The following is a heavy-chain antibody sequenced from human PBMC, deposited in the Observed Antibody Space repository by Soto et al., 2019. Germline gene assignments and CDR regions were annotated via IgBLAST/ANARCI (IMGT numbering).Heavy chain of an antibody. CDR2: IYYSGST. D-gene: IGHD3-10*01. Sequence: SETLSLTCTVSGGSISSGGYYWSWIRQHPGKGLEWIGYIYYSGSTYYNPSLKSRVTISVDTSKNQFSLKLSSVTAADPAVYYCARSITMVRGVRSGYMDVWGKGTTVTVSS. CDR1: GGSISSGGYY. CDR3: ARSITMVRGVRSGYMDV. V-gene: IGHV4-31*03. J-gene: IGHJ6*03.